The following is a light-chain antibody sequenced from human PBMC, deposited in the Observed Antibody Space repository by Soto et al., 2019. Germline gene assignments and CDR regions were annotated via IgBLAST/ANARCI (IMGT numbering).Light chain of an antibody. CDR1: SGSVSTSYY. Sequence: QAVVTQEPSFSVSPGGTVTLTCGLSSGSVSTSYYPSWYQQTPGQAPRTLIYSTNTRSSGFPDRFSGSILGNKAALTITGAESDDESDYYWVLYMGSGISGVFGGGIKVTVL. J-gene: IGLJ2*01. CDR3: VLYMGSGISGV. CDR2: STN. V-gene: IGLV8-61*01.